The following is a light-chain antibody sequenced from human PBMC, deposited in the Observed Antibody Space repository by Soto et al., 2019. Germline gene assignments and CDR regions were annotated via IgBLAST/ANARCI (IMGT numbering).Light chain of an antibody. V-gene: IGKV1-39*01. CDR2: AAS. CDR3: QQSYSTPFA. CDR1: QSISSY. J-gene: IGKJ3*01. Sequence: DIQMTQSPSSLSASVGDRVTITCRASQSISSYLNWYQQKPGKAPKLLIYAASSFQSGFPSRFSGSGSGTDFTLTISSLQPEDFATYYCQQSYSTPFAFGPGTKVDIK.